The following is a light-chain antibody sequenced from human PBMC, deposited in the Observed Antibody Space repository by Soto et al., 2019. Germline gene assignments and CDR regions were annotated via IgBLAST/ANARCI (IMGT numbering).Light chain of an antibody. Sequence: DIQMTQSPSSLSASVGDRVTFTCRANQDISTSLAWFQQKPGRGPKSLIYAASSLQSGVPSRFSGNGSGTDFSLTISSLQLEDFATYYCQHYKTYPLTFGGGTKVEI. CDR3: QHYKTYPLT. J-gene: IGKJ4*01. CDR2: AAS. CDR1: QDISTS. V-gene: IGKV1-16*01.